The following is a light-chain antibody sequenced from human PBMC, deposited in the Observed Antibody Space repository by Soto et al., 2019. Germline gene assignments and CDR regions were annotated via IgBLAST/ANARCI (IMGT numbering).Light chain of an antibody. Sequence: EIVLTQSPVALSVSRGERATLSXRASHSVVTHLPWYQQRLGXASRLLXXXAAXRATGIPASFSGSGSGTDFTLTISSLEPEDVAVYYCQQRNSWPPSSTFGQGTRLEI. CDR1: HSVVTH. J-gene: IGKJ5*01. V-gene: IGKV3-11*01. CDR2: XAA. CDR3: QQRNSWPPSST.